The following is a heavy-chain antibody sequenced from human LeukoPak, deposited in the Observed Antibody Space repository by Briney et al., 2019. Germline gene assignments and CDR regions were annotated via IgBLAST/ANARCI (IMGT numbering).Heavy chain of an antibody. J-gene: IGHJ5*02. CDR1: GGSISSYY. V-gene: IGHV4-59*01. Sequence: SETLSLTCTVSGGSISSYYWSWIRQPPGKGLEWLGYIYYSGSTNYNPSLKSRVTISVDTSKNQFSLKLSSVTAADTAVYYCARVDGDLDYDFWSGYYGNWFDPWGQGTLVTVSS. CDR2: IYYSGST. CDR3: ARVDGDLDYDFWSGYYGNWFDP. D-gene: IGHD3-3*01.